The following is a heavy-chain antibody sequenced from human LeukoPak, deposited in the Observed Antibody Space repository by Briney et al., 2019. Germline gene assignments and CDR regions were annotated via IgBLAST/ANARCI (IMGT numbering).Heavy chain of an antibody. J-gene: IGHJ4*02. V-gene: IGHV3-30*18. CDR1: GFTFSSYG. CDR2: ISYDGSNK. Sequence: GGSLRLSCAASGFTFSSYGMHWVRQAPGKGLEWVAVISYDGSNKYYADSVKGRFTISSDNSKNTLYLQMNSLRAEDTAVYYCAKDGRDDYWGQGTLVTVSS. CDR3: AKDGRDDY.